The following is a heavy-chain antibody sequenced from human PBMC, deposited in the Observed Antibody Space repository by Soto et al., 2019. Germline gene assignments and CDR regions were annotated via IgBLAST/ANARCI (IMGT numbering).Heavy chain of an antibody. D-gene: IGHD2-8*02. CDR2: IRSKTSSETR. CDR3: TPDGFTGIVGI. V-gene: IGHV3-15*01. Sequence: EVQLVESGGSLVTPGGSLRLSCAASGFPFSKAWMTWVRQAPGKGLEWVGRIRSKTSSETREYDAHVKDRVTISSDHSKNMLYLELNSLKIEDTGVYYCTPDGFTGIVGICGQGPMLTASS. J-gene: IGHJ3*02. CDR1: GFPFSKAW.